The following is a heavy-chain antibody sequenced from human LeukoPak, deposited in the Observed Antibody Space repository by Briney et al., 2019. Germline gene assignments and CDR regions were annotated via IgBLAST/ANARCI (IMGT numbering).Heavy chain of an antibody. J-gene: IGHJ5*02. Sequence: GRSLRLSCAASGFTVTSYGIHWVRQAPGKGLEWVAVISYDGSKRYYADSVKGRFTISRDNAKNTLYLQMNNLRAEDTAVYYCARDPMALDWFDPWGQGTLVTFSS. V-gene: IGHV3-30*03. CDR1: GFTVTSYG. CDR2: ISYDGSKR. CDR3: ARDPMALDWFDP. D-gene: IGHD3-10*01.